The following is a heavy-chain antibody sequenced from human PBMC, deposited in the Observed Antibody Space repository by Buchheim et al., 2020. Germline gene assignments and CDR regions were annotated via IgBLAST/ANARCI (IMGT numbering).Heavy chain of an antibody. V-gene: IGHV3-30*04. D-gene: IGHD4-17*01. Sequence: QVQLVESGGGVVQPGRSLRLSCAASGFTFSSYAMHWVRQAPGKGLEWVAVISYDGSNKYYADSVKGRFTISRDNSKNTLYLQMNSLRAEDTAVYYCARTPTGDYVYFDYWGQGTL. CDR2: ISYDGSNK. J-gene: IGHJ4*02. CDR3: ARTPTGDYVYFDY. CDR1: GFTFSSYA.